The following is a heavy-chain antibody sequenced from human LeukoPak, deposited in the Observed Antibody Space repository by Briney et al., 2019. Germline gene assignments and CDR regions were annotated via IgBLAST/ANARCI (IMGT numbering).Heavy chain of an antibody. CDR1: GGSISSSSYY. V-gene: IGHV4-39*01. CDR3: ATAMRRWFDP. Sequence: SETLSLTCTVSGGSISSSSYYWGWIRQPPGKGLEWIGGIYYSGSTYYNPSLKSRVTISVDTSKNQFSLKLSSVTAADTAVYYCATAMRRWFDPWGQGTLVTVSS. CDR2: IYYSGST. D-gene: IGHD5-18*01. J-gene: IGHJ5*02.